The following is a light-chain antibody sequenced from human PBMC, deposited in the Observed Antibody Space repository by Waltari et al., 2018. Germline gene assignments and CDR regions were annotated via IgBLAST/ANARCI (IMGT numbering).Light chain of an antibody. J-gene: IGLJ2*01. CDR2: SNY. V-gene: IGLV1-44*01. CDR3: AAWDDSLNCVI. CDR1: TSNIDRNS. Sequence: QSVLTQPPSASGTPGQSVTISCSGSTSNIDRNSVSCFQQVPGTAPKLLIFSNYHRPSGVPDRFSGSKSGTSASLAISGLQSDDEADYYCAAWDDSLNCVIFGGGTKLTVL.